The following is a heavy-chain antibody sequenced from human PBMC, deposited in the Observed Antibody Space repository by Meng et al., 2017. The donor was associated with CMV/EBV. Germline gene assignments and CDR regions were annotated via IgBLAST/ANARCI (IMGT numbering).Heavy chain of an antibody. V-gene: IGHV4-4*07. Sequence: QVQRTESGPGLLNPTETLSLTCTVSCGSISSYHWSWIRQPAGKGLEWIGRSYTSGSTNYNPSLKSRVTMSVDTPKNQFSLKLSSVTAADTAVYYCARDSSGWYPHFDYWGQGTLVTVSS. CDR2: SYTSGST. D-gene: IGHD6-19*01. CDR3: ARDSSGWYPHFDY. CDR1: CGSISSYH. J-gene: IGHJ4*02.